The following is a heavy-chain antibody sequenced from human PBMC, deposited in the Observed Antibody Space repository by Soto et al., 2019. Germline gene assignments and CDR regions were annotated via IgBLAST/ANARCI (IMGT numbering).Heavy chain of an antibody. CDR2: INPSGGST. V-gene: IGHV1-46*01. CDR1: GYTFTSYY. D-gene: IGHD2-21*02. Sequence: QVQLMQSGAEVKKPGASVTISCKASGYTFTSYYIHWVRQAPRQGLEWMAIINPSGGSTNYAQKFQGRVTVTRDTSTSTVNMELSSLSSEDTDVYYSARDLTAADYWGQGTLVTVSS. CDR3: ARDLTAADY. J-gene: IGHJ4*02.